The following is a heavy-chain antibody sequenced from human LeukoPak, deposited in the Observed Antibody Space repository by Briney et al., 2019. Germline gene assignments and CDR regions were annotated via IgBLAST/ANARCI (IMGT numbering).Heavy chain of an antibody. D-gene: IGHD3-9*01. V-gene: IGHV3-23*01. CDR2: ITGSGGNT. CDR1: GFTFINYA. CDR3: AKWGDFDVLTGYYVPDF. Sequence: GASLRLSCAASGFTFINYAMSWVRQAPGKGLEWVSAITGSGGNTYYADSVKGRFTISRDNSKNTLYLQMNSLRDEDTAVYYCAKWGDFDVLTGYYVPDFWGQGTLVTVSS. J-gene: IGHJ4*02.